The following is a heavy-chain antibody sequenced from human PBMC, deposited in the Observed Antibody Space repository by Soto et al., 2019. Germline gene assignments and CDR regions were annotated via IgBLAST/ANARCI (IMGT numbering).Heavy chain of an antibody. CDR2: IYYSGST. J-gene: IGHJ3*02. CDR1: GGSISSSSYY. D-gene: IGHD3-22*01. V-gene: IGHV4-39*01. CDR3: ARVDKRRYYYDSSGYPDAFDI. Sequence: SETLSLTCTVSGGSISSSSYYWGWIRQPPGKGLEWIGSIYYSGSTYYNPSLKSRVTISVDTSKNQFSLKLSSVTAADTAVYYCARVDKRRYYYDSSGYPDAFDIWGQGTMVTVSS.